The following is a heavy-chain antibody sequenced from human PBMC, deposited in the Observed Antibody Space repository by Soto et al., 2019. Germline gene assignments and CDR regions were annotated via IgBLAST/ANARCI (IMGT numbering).Heavy chain of an antibody. D-gene: IGHD3-22*01. Sequence: SETLSLTCAVSGGSISSGGYSWSWIRQPPGKGLEWIGYIYHSGSTYYNPSLKSRVTISVDRSKNQFSLKLSSVTAADTAVYYCARSLYYYDSSGYYSVSFFDIWGQGTMVTVSS. CDR3: ARSLYYYDSSGYYSVSFFDI. V-gene: IGHV4-30-2*01. CDR1: GGSISSGGYS. J-gene: IGHJ3*02. CDR2: IYHSGST.